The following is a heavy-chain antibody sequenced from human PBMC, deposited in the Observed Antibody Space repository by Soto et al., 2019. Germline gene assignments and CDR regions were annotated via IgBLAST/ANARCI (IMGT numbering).Heavy chain of an antibody. D-gene: IGHD3-16*01. CDR2: INHSGST. CDR3: ACARSEQRVAASTYVSFAT. Sequence: SETLSLTCSVYGGSISGYYWGWSRQPPGQGLERIWEINHSGSTNYNPSPNSRVTISVDASKTQISLNLNSGTAADTAVCFCACARSEQRVAASTYVSFATWGQGTLVT. J-gene: IGHJ5*01. CDR1: GGSISGYY. V-gene: IGHV4-34*01.